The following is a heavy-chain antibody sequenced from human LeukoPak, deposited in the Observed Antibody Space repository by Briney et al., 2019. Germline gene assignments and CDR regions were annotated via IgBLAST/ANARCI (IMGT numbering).Heavy chain of an antibody. CDR3: ARAVTPWRWLQPPDY. J-gene: IGHJ4*02. V-gene: IGHV3-30-3*01. D-gene: IGHD5-12*01. CDR1: GFTFSSYA. CDR2: ISYDGSNK. Sequence: GGSLRLSCAASGFTFSSYAMHWVRQAPGKGLEWVAVISYDGSNKYYADSVKGRFTISRDNSKNTLYLQMNSLRAEDTAVYYCARAVTPWRWLQPPDYWGQGTLVTVSS.